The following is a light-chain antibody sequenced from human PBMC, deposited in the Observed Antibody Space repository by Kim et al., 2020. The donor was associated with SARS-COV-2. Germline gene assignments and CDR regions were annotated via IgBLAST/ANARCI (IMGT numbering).Light chain of an antibody. V-gene: IGLV2-23*02. CDR1: SSDVGSSNL. Sequence: GQSITISCTGTSSDVGSSNLVSWYQQHPGKAPKLMIYEVSKRPSGVSNRFSGSKSGNTASLTISGLQAEDEADYYCCSYAGSSTVVFGGGTQLTVL. CDR3: CSYAGSSTVV. CDR2: EVS. J-gene: IGLJ2*01.